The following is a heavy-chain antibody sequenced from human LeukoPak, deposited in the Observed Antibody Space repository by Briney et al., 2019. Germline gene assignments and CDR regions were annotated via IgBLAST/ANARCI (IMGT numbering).Heavy chain of an antibody. D-gene: IGHD3-22*01. J-gene: IGHJ3*02. CDR3: AKNPNQYYYDSSGYHDAFDI. CDR1: GFTFRSYG. Sequence: GGSLRLSCAASGFTFRSYGMSWVRQAPGKGLEWVSGISGSGGSAYYADSVKGRFTISRDNAKNSLYLQMNSLRAEDTALYYCAKNPNQYYYDSSGYHDAFDIWGQGTMVTVSS. CDR2: ISGSGGSA. V-gene: IGHV3-23*01.